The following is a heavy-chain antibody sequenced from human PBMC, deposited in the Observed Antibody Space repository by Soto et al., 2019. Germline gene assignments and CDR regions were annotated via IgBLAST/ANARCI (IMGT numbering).Heavy chain of an antibody. CDR2: ISAYNGNT. CDR3: ARGEYYDFWSGYMTFDY. D-gene: IGHD3-3*01. CDR1: GYTFTSYG. V-gene: IGHV1-18*01. J-gene: IGHJ4*02. Sequence: ASVKVSCKASGYTFTSYGISWVRQAPGQGLEWMGWISAYNGNTNYAQKLQGRVTMTTDTSTSTAYMELRSLRSDDTAVYYCARGEYYDFWSGYMTFDYWGQGTLVTVSS.